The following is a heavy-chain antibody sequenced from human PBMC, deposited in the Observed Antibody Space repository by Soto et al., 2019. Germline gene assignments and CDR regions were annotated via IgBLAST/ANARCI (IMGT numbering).Heavy chain of an antibody. CDR3: ARIGVSSGHESPDFDS. CDR1: GYTFNFYG. V-gene: IGHV1-18*01. Sequence: ASVKVSCKASGYTFNFYGITWVRQAPGQGLEWMGWISGFNGNTNYAADLQGRVTMTTDTSTSTTYMELRGLRSDDTAVYYCARIGVSSGHESPDFDSWGQGTLVTVSS. CDR2: ISGFNGNT. D-gene: IGHD3-16*01. J-gene: IGHJ4*02.